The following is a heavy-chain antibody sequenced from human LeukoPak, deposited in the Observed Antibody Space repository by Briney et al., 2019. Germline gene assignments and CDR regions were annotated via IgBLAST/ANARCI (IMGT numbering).Heavy chain of an antibody. CDR2: IRYDGSNK. CDR3: VIRWGYYYYMDV. J-gene: IGHJ6*03. Sequence: PGGSLRLSCAASGFTFSSYSMNWVRQAPGKGLEWVAFIRYDGSNKYYADSVKGRFTISSDNSKNTLYLQMNSLRAEDTAVYYCVIRWGYYYYMDVWGKGTTVTVSS. D-gene: IGHD3-16*01. V-gene: IGHV3-30*02. CDR1: GFTFSSYS.